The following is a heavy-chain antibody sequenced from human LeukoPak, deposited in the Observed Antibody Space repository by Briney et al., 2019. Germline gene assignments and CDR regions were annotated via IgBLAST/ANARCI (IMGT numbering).Heavy chain of an antibody. J-gene: IGHJ4*02. V-gene: IGHV3-53*01. CDR1: GFTVSSNY. CDR2: IYSGGSI. D-gene: IGHD5-18*01. CDR3: ARAGGYSYGLVY. Sequence: GGSLRLSCAASGFTVSSNYMSWVRQAPGKGLEWVSVIYSGGSIYYADSVKGRFTISRDNSKNTLYLQMNSLRAEDTAVYYCARAGGYSYGLVYWGQGTLVTVSS.